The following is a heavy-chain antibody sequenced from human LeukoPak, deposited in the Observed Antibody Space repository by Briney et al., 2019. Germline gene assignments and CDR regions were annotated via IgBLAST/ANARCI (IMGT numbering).Heavy chain of an antibody. J-gene: IGHJ4*02. V-gene: IGHV4-39*02. Sequence: SETLSLTCTVSGGSISSSNYYWGWIRQPPGKGLEWIARIHYSETTHYNPSLKSRVAISVGTSKNHFSLKLSSVTAADTAVYYCARGPTYQPIDFWGQGTLVTVSS. CDR1: GGSISSSNYY. D-gene: IGHD2-2*01. CDR2: IHYSETT. CDR3: ARGPTYQPIDF.